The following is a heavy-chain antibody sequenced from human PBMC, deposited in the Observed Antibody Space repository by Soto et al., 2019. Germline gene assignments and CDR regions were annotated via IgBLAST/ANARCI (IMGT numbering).Heavy chain of an antibody. D-gene: IGHD3-10*01. CDR3: ARVRITMVRGVIITPYYFDY. CDR2: IYSGGST. Sequence: GGSLRLSCAASGFTVSSNYMSWVRQAPGKGLEWVSVIYSGGSTYYADSVKGRFTISRDNSKNTLYLQMNSLRAEDTAVYYCARVRITMVRGVIITPYYFDYWGQGTLVTVSS. V-gene: IGHV3-53*01. CDR1: GFTVSSNY. J-gene: IGHJ4*02.